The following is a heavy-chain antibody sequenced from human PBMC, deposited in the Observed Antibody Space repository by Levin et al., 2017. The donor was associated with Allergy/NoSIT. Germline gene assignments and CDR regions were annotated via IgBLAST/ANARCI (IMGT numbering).Heavy chain of an antibody. V-gene: IGHV1-69*02. J-gene: IGHJ6*02. D-gene: IGHD3-3*01. CDR2: IIPILGIA. Sequence: PGGSLRLSCKASGGTFSSYTISWVRQAPGQGLEWMGRIIPILGIANYAQKFQGRVTITADKSTSTAYMELSSLRSEDTAVYYCARSDEGPMSGSGDYYGMDVWGQGTTVTVSS. CDR1: GGTFSSYT. CDR3: ARSDEGPMSGSGDYYGMDV.